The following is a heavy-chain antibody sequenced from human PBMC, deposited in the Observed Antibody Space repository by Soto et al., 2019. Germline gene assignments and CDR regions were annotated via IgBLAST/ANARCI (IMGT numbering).Heavy chain of an antibody. V-gene: IGHV1-18*01. CDR2: ISAYNGNT. CDR3: ARDYGRVTVTTPLDY. J-gene: IGHJ4*02. CDR1: GYTFTSYG. D-gene: IGHD4-4*01. Sequence: QVQLVQSGAEVKKPGASVKVSCKASGYTFTSYGISWVRQAPGQGLEWMGWISAYNGNTNYAQKLQGRVTMTTDTSTRTAYMELRRLRSDDTAVYYCARDYGRVTVTTPLDYWGQGTLVTVSS.